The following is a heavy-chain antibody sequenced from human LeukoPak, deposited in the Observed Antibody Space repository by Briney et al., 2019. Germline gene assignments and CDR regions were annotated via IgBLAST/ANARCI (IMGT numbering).Heavy chain of an antibody. D-gene: IGHD3-22*01. CDR3: ARDDTHYDTSGSFYDAFDI. J-gene: IGHJ3*02. Sequence: GGSLRLSCAASGFTFTNYWMTWVRRAPGRGLEWVANIRRDGSEQHYVDSVKGRFTISRDNAKNSLYLQMNSLRVEDTAVYYCARDDTHYDTSGSFYDAFDIWGQGTMVTVSS. CDR2: IRRDGSEQ. V-gene: IGHV3-7*01. CDR1: GFTFTNYW.